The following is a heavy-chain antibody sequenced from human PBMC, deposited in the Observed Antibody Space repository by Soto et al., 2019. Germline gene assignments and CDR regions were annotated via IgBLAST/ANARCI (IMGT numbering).Heavy chain of an antibody. V-gene: IGHV3-72*01. CDR3: ARVRKDYDSSGSLHNWFDP. CDR1: GFTFSDHY. J-gene: IGHJ5*02. Sequence: EVQLVEFGGGLVQPGGSLRLSCAASGFTFSDHYMDWVRQAPGKGLEWVGRTRNKANSYTTEYAASVKGRFTISRDDSKNSLYLQMNSLKTEDTAVYYCARVRKDYDSSGSLHNWFDPWGQGTLVTVSS. CDR2: TRNKANSYTT. D-gene: IGHD3-22*01.